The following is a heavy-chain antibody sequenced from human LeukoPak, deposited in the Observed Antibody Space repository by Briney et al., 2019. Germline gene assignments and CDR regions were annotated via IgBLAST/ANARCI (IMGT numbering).Heavy chain of an antibody. V-gene: IGHV1-69*04. CDR1: GGTFSSYG. CDR2: IIPILDIT. CDR3: ARDLQYSSSWSHGDFDY. D-gene: IGHD6-13*01. Sequence: SVKVSCKASGGTFSSYGISWVRQAPGQGLEWMGRIIPILDITNYAQKFQGRVTITADKSTSTAYMELSSLISEDTAVYYCARDLQYSSSWSHGDFDYWGQGTLATVSS. J-gene: IGHJ4*02.